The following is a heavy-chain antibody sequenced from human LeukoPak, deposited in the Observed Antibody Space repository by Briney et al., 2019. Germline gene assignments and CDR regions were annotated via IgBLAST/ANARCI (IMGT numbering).Heavy chain of an antibody. CDR3: ARHGNSGTHAVDC. D-gene: IGHD1-26*01. V-gene: IGHV4-59*08. Sequence: PSETLSLTCTVSGVSISNYYWTWIRQPPGKGLEWIGYIYNSGRTNYNPSLKSRVTISVDTSKNQFSLKLTSVTAADTAVYYCARHGNSGTHAVDCWGQGTLVTVSS. CDR1: GVSISNYY. CDR2: IYNSGRT. J-gene: IGHJ4*02.